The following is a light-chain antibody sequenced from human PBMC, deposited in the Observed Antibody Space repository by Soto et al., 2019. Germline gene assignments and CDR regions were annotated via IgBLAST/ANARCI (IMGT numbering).Light chain of an antibody. CDR2: KAS. J-gene: IGKJ1*01. V-gene: IGKV1-5*03. CDR1: QTISSW. CDR3: QHDNSYSEA. Sequence: DIQMTQSPSTLSGSVGDRVTITCRASQTISSWLAWYQQKPGKAPKLLIYKASTLKSGVPSRFSGGGSGTEFTLTISSRQPDEFATYYCQHDNSYSEAFGQGTKVELK.